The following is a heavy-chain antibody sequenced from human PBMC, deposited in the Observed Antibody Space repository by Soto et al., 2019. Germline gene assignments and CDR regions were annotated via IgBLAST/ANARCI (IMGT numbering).Heavy chain of an antibody. J-gene: IGHJ4*02. CDR2: LYYSGSP. CDR3: ARDAPYGSGSYYHYFDY. Sequence: QVQLQESGPGLVKPSQTLSLTCTVSGGSISSGGYYWSWIRQHPGKGLEWIGYLYYSGSPYYNPSLKSRVTISIDTSKNQFSLRLSSVTAADTAVYYCARDAPYGSGSYYHYFDYWGQGTLVTVSS. V-gene: IGHV4-31*03. D-gene: IGHD3-10*01. CDR1: GGSISSGGYY.